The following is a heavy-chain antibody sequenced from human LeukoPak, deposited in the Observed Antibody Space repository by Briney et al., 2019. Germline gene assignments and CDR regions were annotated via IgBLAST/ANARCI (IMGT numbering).Heavy chain of an antibody. D-gene: IGHD2-2*01. Sequence: PGGFLILSCAASGFTFNTFWMNWVRQAPGKGLERVASINQGGTEKYYVDSVKGRFTISRDNAKNSLYLQMYSLKAEDTAVYYCARDGPPAGLYFDNWGQGTLVTVSS. CDR1: GFTFNTFW. V-gene: IGHV3-7*01. CDR3: ARDGPPAGLYFDN. CDR2: INQGGTEK. J-gene: IGHJ4*02.